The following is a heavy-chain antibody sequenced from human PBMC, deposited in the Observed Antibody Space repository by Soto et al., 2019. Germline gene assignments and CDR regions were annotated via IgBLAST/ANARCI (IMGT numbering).Heavy chain of an antibody. V-gene: IGHV3-48*01. CDR1: GFTFSSYG. CDR2: ISISSTNI. J-gene: IGHJ4*02. D-gene: IGHD6-13*01. Sequence: VGSLRLSCAASGFTFSSYGMNWVRQAPGKGLEWVSYISISSTNIHYADSVKGRFTISRDNAKNSLYLQMDGLGAEDTAVYYCARGAAGNAYYWGQGILVTVSS. CDR3: ARGAAGNAYY.